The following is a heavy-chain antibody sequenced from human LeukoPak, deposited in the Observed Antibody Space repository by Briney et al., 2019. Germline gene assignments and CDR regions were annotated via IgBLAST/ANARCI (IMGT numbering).Heavy chain of an antibody. CDR3: ARDCSGGSCYQFDY. D-gene: IGHD2-15*01. J-gene: IGHJ4*02. Sequence: ASVKVSCKASGYTFTGYYMHWVRQAPGQGLEWMGWINPNSGGTNYAQKFQGRVTMTRDTSISTAYMELSRLRSDDTAVYYCARDCSGGSCYQFDYWGQGTLDTVSS. V-gene: IGHV1-2*02. CDR2: INPNSGGT. CDR1: GYTFTGYY.